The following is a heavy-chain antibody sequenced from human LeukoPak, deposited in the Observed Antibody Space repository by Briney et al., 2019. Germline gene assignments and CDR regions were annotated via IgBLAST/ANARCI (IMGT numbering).Heavy chain of an antibody. CDR2: IYYSGST. CDR1: GGSISSGDYY. D-gene: IGHD1-26*01. Sequence: PSETLSLTCTVSGGSISSGDYYWSWIRQPPGKGLEWIGYIYYSGSTYYNPSLKSRVTISVDTSKNQFSLKLSSVTAADTAVYYCAREPVGATGGSYSYGMDVWGQGTTVTVSS. J-gene: IGHJ6*02. CDR3: AREPVGATGGSYSYGMDV. V-gene: IGHV4-30-4*01.